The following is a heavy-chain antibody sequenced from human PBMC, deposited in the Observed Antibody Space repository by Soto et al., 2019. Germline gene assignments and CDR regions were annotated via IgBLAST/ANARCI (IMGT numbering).Heavy chain of an antibody. V-gene: IGHV4-4*07. CDR1: AGSISNYY. CDR2: IDSSGSI. J-gene: IGHJ4*02. CDR3: ARGGHDFWSGPFDY. D-gene: IGHD3-3*01. Sequence: QGQLQESGPGLVKLSETLSLTCTVSAGSISNYYCNWIRQPAGKGLEWIGRIDSSGSINYSPSLKCRVTMSVDTAENQFSVKLSSVTAADTAVYYCARGGHDFWSGPFDYWGQGTPVTVSA.